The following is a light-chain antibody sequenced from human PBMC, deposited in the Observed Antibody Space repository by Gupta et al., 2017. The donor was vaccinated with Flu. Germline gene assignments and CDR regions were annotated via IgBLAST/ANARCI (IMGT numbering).Light chain of an antibody. CDR1: QTISSW. CDR3: QQYKSYPLT. V-gene: IGKV1-5*03. CDR2: KAS. Sequence: PSTLSASVGDRLTITCRASQTISSWLAWYQQKPGQAPKLLIYKASSLESGVPSRFSGSGSGTDFTLTISSLLPDDFATYYCQQYKSYPLTFGGGTKVEIK. J-gene: IGKJ4*01.